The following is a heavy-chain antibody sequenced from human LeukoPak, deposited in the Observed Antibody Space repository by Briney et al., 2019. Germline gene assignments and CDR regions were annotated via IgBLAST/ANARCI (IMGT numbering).Heavy chain of an antibody. CDR3: ARPGQLGSLYYGMDV. V-gene: IGHV4-34*01. J-gene: IGHJ6*02. CDR2: INHSGST. D-gene: IGHD1-26*01. CDR1: GGSFSGYQ. Sequence: SETLSLTCAVYGGSFSGYQWSWIRQPPGKGLEWIGEINHSGSTNYNPSLKSRVTISVDTSKHQFSLKLSSVSAADTAVYYCARPGQLGSLYYGMDVWGRGTTVTVS.